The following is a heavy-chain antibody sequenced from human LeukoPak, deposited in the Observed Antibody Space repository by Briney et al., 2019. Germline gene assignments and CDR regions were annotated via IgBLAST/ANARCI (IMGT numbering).Heavy chain of an antibody. V-gene: IGHV3-33*01. CDR1: GFTFSSYG. Sequence: GGSLRLSCAASGFTFSSYGMHWVRQAPGKGLEWVAVIWYDGSNKYYADSVKGRFTISRDNSKNTLYLQMNSLRAEDTAVYYCATGNMITFGDYWGQGTLVTVSS. J-gene: IGHJ4*02. CDR3: ATGNMITFGDY. D-gene: IGHD3-16*01. CDR2: IWYDGSNK.